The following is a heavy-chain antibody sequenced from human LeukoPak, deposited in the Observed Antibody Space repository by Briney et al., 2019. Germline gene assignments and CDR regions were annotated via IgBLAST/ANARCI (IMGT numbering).Heavy chain of an antibody. CDR2: IYYSGST. V-gene: IGHV4-61*01. Sequence: PSETLSLTCTVSGGSLSGSSYYWGWIRQPPGKGLEWIGYIYYSGSTNYNPSLKSRVTISVDTSKNQFSLKLSSVTAADTAVYYCASGRPGAFDIWGQGTMVTVSS. CDR1: GGSLSGSSYY. CDR3: ASGRPGAFDI. J-gene: IGHJ3*02.